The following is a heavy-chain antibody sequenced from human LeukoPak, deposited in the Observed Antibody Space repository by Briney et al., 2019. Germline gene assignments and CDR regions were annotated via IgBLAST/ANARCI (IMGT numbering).Heavy chain of an antibody. V-gene: IGHV1-46*01. D-gene: IGHD6-13*01. CDR2: INPSGGST. CDR3: ARETGSSWYLYYYYYMDV. CDR1: GYTFTSYY. Sequence: ASVKVSCKASGYTFTSYYMHWVRQAPGQGLEWMGIINPSGGSTSYAQKFQGRVTMTRDMSTSTVYMELSSLRSEDTAVYYCARETGSSWYLYYYYYMDVWGKGTTVTVSS. J-gene: IGHJ6*03.